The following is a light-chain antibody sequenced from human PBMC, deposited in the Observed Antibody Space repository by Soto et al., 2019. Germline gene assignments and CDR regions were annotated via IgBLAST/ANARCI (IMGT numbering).Light chain of an antibody. V-gene: IGKV3-20*01. CDR1: QSVTNSF. Sequence: ENVLTQSPGTLSVSLGERATLSCRASQSVTNSFFAWYQHKPGQAPRLLIYGISNRATGIPDRFSGSGSGTDFTLTISRLEPEDLVVYDCQQYSTLPHTVGQGTKLEVK. J-gene: IGKJ2*01. CDR2: GIS. CDR3: QQYSTLPHT.